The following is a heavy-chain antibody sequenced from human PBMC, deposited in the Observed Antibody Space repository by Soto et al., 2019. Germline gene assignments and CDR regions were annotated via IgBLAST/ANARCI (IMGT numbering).Heavy chain of an antibody. CDR3: ARAPFLVIGDSYYFDY. Sequence: PSETLSLTCTVSGGSISSYYWSWIRQPPGKGLEWIGYIYYSGSTNYNPSLKSRVTISVDTSKNQFSLKLSSVTAADTAVYYCARAPFLVIGDSYYFDYWGQGXLVTVSS. CDR1: GGSISSYY. V-gene: IGHV4-59*01. D-gene: IGHD2-21*02. J-gene: IGHJ4*02. CDR2: IYYSGST.